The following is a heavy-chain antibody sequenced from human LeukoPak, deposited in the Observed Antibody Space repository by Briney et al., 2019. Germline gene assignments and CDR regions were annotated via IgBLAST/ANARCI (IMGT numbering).Heavy chain of an antibody. V-gene: IGHV4-34*01. CDR1: DGSFSSYY. CDR2: INHSGST. Sequence: SETLSLTCGVYDGSFSSYYWSWIRQPPGKGLEWIGEINHSGSTNYNPSLKSRLTISVDTSKNQFSLKLSSVTAADTAVYYCARIRGSSPDYWGQGTLVTVSS. CDR3: ARIRGSSPDY. J-gene: IGHJ4*02. D-gene: IGHD6-13*01.